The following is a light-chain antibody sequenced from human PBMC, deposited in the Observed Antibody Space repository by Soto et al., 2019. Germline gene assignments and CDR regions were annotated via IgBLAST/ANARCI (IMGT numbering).Light chain of an antibody. CDR3: CSYAGGSTLV. V-gene: IGLV2-23*01. CDR1: SSNLGTYNL. Sequence: QSALAQPASVSGSPGQSITISCTGTSSNLGTYNLVSWYQQHPGKAPKLTIYEATKRPSGVSDRFSGSKSGNTASLTISGLQAEDEAYYYCCSYAGGSTLVFGGGTQLTVL. J-gene: IGLJ3*02. CDR2: EAT.